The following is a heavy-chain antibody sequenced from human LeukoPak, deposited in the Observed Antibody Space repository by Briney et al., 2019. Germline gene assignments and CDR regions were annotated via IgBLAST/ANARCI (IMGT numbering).Heavy chain of an antibody. D-gene: IGHD6-19*01. CDR3: ARDQRSVADHNWFDP. J-gene: IGHJ5*02. CDR2: IYYSGST. V-gene: IGHV4-59*12. Sequence: SETLSLTCTVSGGSISSYYWSWIRQPPGKGLEWIGYIYYSGSTYYNPSLKSRVTISVDTSKNQFSLKLSSVTAADTAVYYCARDQRSVADHNWFDPWGQGTLVTVSS. CDR1: GGSISSYY.